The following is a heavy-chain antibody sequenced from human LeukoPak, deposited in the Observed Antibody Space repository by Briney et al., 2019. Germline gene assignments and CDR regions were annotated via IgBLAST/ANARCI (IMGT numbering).Heavy chain of an antibody. D-gene: IGHD6-19*01. CDR1: GGSVSSGSYY. J-gene: IGHJ4*02. Sequence: KTSETLSLTCTVSGGSVSSGSYYWSWIRQPPGKGLEWIGYIYYSGSTNYNPSLKSRVTISVDTSKNQFSLKLSSVTAADTAVYYCARDRYSSGCVDYWGQGTLVTVSS. CDR2: IYYSGST. CDR3: ARDRYSSGCVDY. V-gene: IGHV4-61*01.